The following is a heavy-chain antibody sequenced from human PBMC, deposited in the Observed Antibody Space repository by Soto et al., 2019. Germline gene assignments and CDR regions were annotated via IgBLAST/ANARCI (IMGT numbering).Heavy chain of an antibody. CDR3: ARRDGYNFDY. Sequence: VQLVESGGGLVQPGGSLRLSCAASGFIFSNYAMHWVRQAPGKGLEYVSAINSHGDSTYYANSVKGRFTISRDNSKNTLYLQTGSLRTEDMAVYYCARRDGYNFDYWGQGTLVTVSS. J-gene: IGHJ4*02. D-gene: IGHD5-12*01. V-gene: IGHV3-64*01. CDR1: GFIFSNYA. CDR2: INSHGDST.